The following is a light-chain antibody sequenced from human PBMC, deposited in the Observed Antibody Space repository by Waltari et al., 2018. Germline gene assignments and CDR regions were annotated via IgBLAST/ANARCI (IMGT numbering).Light chain of an antibody. CDR1: QTVRTSY. CDR3: QQYGISPLT. Sequence: CRASQTVRTSYLAWYQQKPGQAPTLLIYDTSSRATGIPDRFSGSGSGTDFTLTISSLEPEDFAVYYCQQYGISPLTFGGGTKVETK. J-gene: IGKJ4*01. V-gene: IGKV3-20*01. CDR2: DTS.